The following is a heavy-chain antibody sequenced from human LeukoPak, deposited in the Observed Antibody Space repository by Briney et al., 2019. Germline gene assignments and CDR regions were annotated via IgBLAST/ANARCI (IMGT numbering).Heavy chain of an antibody. CDR3: APGAHFDY. CDR2: ISSSSSYT. CDR1: GIPFSDFY. V-gene: IGHV3-11*03. D-gene: IGHD4/OR15-4a*01. Sequence: PGGSLRLSCVVSGIPFSDFYMNWIRQAPGKGLEWISYISSSSSYTDYAASVKGRFTISRDNAKSALYLQMNSLRVEDTAVYYCAPGAHFDYWGQGTLVTVSS. J-gene: IGHJ4*02.